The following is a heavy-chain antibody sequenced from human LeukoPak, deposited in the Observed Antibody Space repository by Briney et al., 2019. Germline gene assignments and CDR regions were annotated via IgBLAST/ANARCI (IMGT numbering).Heavy chain of an antibody. Sequence: SETLSLTCTVSGGSISSSSYYWGWIRQPPGKGLEWIGSIYHSGSTYYNPSLKSRVTISVDTSKNQFSLKLSSVTAADTAVYYCARDKGWFDPWGQGTLVTVSS. J-gene: IGHJ5*02. CDR3: ARDKGWFDP. CDR1: GGSISSSSYY. V-gene: IGHV4-39*07. CDR2: IYHSGST.